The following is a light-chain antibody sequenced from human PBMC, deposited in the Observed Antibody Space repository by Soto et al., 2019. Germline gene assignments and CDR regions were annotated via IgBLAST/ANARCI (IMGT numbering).Light chain of an antibody. CDR2: AAS. J-gene: IGKJ4*01. CDR1: QSISSY. CDR3: QQSYSTPPT. V-gene: IGKV1-39*01. Sequence: DIQMTQSPSSLSASVGDRVTITCRASQSISSYLNWYQQKPGKAPKLLIYAASSLQSGVPSRFSGSGSGTDFTLTISSLQPEDFATDYGQQSYSTPPTFGGGTKVEIK.